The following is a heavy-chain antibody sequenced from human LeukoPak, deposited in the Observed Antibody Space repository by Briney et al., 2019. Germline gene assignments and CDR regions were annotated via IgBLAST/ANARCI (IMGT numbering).Heavy chain of an antibody. CDR2: IYSGGST. Sequence: GGSLRLSCAASGFTVSSSYMSWVRQAPGKGLEWVSVIYSGGSTYYADSAKGRFTISRGNSKNTLYLQMNGLRAEDTAVYYCARATRYDSSVYYFDYWGQGTLVTVSS. CDR3: ARATRYDSSVYYFDY. CDR1: GFTVSSSY. J-gene: IGHJ4*02. D-gene: IGHD3-22*01. V-gene: IGHV3-53*01.